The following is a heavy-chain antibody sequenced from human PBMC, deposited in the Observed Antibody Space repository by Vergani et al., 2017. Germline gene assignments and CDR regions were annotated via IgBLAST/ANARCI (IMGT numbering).Heavy chain of an antibody. Sequence: QVQLVQSGSELKKPGSSVKVSCKASGGTFSSYTISWVRQAPGQGLEWMGRIIPILGIANYAQKFQGRVTITADKSTSTAYMELSSLRSEDTAVYYCARFYDTRGGFDYWGQGTLVTVSS. CDR3: ARFYDTRGGFDY. CDR1: GGTFSSYT. V-gene: IGHV1-69*02. D-gene: IGHD3-22*01. CDR2: IIPILGIA. J-gene: IGHJ4*02.